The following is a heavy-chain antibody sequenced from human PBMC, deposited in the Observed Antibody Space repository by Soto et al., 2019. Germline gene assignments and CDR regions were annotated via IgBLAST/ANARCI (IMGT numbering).Heavy chain of an antibody. Sequence: GGSLRLSCAASGFTFSSYGMHWVRQAPGKGLEWVAVIWYDGSNKYYADSVKGRFTISRDNSKNTLYLQMNSLRAEDTAVYYCARETEQLDYYYYGMDVWGQGTTVTVSS. D-gene: IGHD6-13*01. CDR3: ARETEQLDYYYYGMDV. CDR2: IWYDGSNK. V-gene: IGHV3-33*01. J-gene: IGHJ6*02. CDR1: GFTFSSYG.